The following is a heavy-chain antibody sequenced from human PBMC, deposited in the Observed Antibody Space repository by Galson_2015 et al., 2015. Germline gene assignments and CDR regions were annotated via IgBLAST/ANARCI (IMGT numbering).Heavy chain of an antibody. D-gene: IGHD5-18*01. CDR3: ARPTAMVDYYYYGMDV. CDR1: GDSVSSHSAA. J-gene: IGHJ6*02. V-gene: IGHV6-1*01. Sequence: CAISGDSVSSHSAAWNWIRQSPSRGLEWLGRTYYRSKWYNDYAVSVKSRITINPDTSKNQFSLQLNSVTPEDTAVYYCARPTAMVDYYYYGMDVWGQGTTVTVSS. CDR2: TYYRSKWYN.